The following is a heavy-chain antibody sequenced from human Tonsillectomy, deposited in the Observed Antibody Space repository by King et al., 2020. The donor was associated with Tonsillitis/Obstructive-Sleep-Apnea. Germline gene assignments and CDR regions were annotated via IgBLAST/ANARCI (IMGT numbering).Heavy chain of an antibody. V-gene: IGHV4-34*01. CDR1: GGSFSGYY. CDR3: AREFLTTVMTDAFDI. CDR2: INHSGST. D-gene: IGHD4-11*01. J-gene: IGHJ3*02. Sequence: VQLPQWGAGLLKPSETLSLPCALYGGSFSGYYWSWIRQPPGKGLEWIGEINHSGSTNYNPSLKSRVTISVDTSKNQFSLKLSSVTAADTAVYYCAREFLTTVMTDAFDIWGQGTMVTVSS.